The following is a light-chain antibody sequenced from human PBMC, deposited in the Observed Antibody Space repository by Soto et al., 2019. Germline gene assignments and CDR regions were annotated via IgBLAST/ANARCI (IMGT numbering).Light chain of an antibody. V-gene: IGKV3-15*01. CDR3: QQHGGSPIT. Sequence: EIVMTQSPATLSVSPGERATLSCRASQSVSSNLAWYQQKPGQAPRLLIYGASTRATGIPARFSGSGSGTEFTLTISSLQSEDFAVYYCQQHGGSPITFGQGTRLEIK. CDR1: QSVSSN. J-gene: IGKJ5*01. CDR2: GAS.